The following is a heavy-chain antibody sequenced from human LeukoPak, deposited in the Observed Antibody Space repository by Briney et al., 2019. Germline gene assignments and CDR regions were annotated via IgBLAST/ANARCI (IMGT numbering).Heavy chain of an antibody. Sequence: PGGSLRLSCAASVFALSSYGIHWLRHSPREGLEGGANIKQGEREKYYADCVRGRFTISRENAKDSLYLQMNSLTAEDTAVYYCASDLNWSDHWGQGTLVTVSS. V-gene: IGHV3-7*01. CDR1: VFALSSYG. CDR2: IKQGEREK. J-gene: IGHJ5*02. CDR3: ASDLNWSDH.